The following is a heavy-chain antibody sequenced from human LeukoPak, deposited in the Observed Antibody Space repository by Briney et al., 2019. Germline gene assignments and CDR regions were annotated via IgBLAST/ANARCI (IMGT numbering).Heavy chain of an antibody. CDR1: GFTFSSYE. D-gene: IGHD6-19*01. V-gene: IGHV3-48*03. Sequence: GGSLRLSCAASGFTFSSYEMNWVRQAPGKGLEWVSYISSSGSTIYYADSVKGRFTISRDNAKNSLYLQMNSLRAEDTAVYYCARALAVAGRSDYWGQGTLVTVSS. J-gene: IGHJ4*02. CDR2: ISSSGSTI. CDR3: ARALAVAGRSDY.